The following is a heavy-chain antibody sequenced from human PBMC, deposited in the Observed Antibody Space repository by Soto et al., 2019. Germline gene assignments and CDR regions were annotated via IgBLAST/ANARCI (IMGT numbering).Heavy chain of an antibody. J-gene: IGHJ3*02. CDR2: IYYSGST. CDR1: GGFISSGGYY. D-gene: IGHD3-3*01. Sequence: QVQLQESGPGLVKPSQTLSLTCTVSGGFISSGGYYWSWIRQHPGKGLEWIGYIYYSGSTYYNPSLKSRVTISVDTSKNQFSLKLSSVTAADTAVYYCARSTIFGVVIIYPDAFDIWGQGTMVTVSS. CDR3: ARSTIFGVVIIYPDAFDI. V-gene: IGHV4-31*03.